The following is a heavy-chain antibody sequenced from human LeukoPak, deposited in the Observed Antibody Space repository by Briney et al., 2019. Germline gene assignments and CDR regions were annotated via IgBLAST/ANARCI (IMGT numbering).Heavy chain of an antibody. J-gene: IGHJ6*02. CDR3: ARDGEGGSYGDPNYYYGMDV. CDR1: GFTVSSNY. CDR2: IYSGGST. V-gene: IGHV3-53*01. Sequence: GGSLRLSCAASGFTVSSNYMSWVRQAPGKGLEWVSVIYSGGSTYYADSVKGRFTISRDNSKNTLYLQMNSLRAEDTAVYYCARDGEGGSYGDPNYYYGMDVWGQGTTVTVSS. D-gene: IGHD1-26*01.